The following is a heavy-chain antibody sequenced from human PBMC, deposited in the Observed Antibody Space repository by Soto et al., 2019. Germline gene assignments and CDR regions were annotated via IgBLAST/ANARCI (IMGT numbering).Heavy chain of an antibody. CDR2: INHSGST. D-gene: IGHD5-12*01. CDR1: GGSFSGYY. J-gene: IGHJ4*02. Sequence: QVQLQQWGAGLLKPSETLSLTCAVYGGSFSGYYWSWIRQPPGKGLEWIGEINHSGSTNYNPSLKSRVTKSVDTSKDQFSRKLSSVTAADTAVYYCASNGVNGGYDPISYWGQGTLVTVSS. CDR3: ASNGVNGGYDPISY. V-gene: IGHV4-34*01.